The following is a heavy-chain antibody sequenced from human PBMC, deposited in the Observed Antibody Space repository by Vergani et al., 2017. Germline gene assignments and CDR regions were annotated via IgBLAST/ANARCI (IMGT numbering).Heavy chain of an antibody. D-gene: IGHD6-13*01. J-gene: IGHJ6*04. Sequence: QAPGKGLEWVSSISISSSYIYYADSVEGRVTSSRDNAKNSLYLQMNSLRAEDTAVYYCARYPPYGSSRLGIEVWSKGTTVTVSS. CDR2: ISISSSYI. V-gene: IGHV3-21*01. CDR3: ARYPPYGSSRLGIEV.